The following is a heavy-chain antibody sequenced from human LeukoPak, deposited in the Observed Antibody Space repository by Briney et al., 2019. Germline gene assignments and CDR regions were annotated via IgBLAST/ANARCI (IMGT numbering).Heavy chain of an antibody. CDR2: ISAYNGNT. Sequence: AASVKVSCKASGYTFTSYGISWVRQAPGQGLEWMGWISAYNGNTNYAQKLQGRVTMTTDTSTSTAYMELRSLRSDDTAVYYCARVLPYYYGSGSYLQNFDYWGQGTLVTVSS. CDR1: GYTFTSYG. J-gene: IGHJ4*02. V-gene: IGHV1-18*01. CDR3: ARVLPYYYGSGSYLQNFDY. D-gene: IGHD3-10*01.